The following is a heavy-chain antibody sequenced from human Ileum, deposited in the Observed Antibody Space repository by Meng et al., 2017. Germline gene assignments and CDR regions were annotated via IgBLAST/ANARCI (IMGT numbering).Heavy chain of an antibody. CDR3: ARYRPYSGNSFDY. CDR1: GFTFSDYT. V-gene: IGHV3-11*01. J-gene: IGHJ4*02. D-gene: IGHD1-26*01. Sequence: QAQLVESGGGLVTPGGSLRLSCVGSGFTFSDYTMNWIRQAPGKGLEWISKMSRSGDNIYYADSVKGRFTISRDNAKNSAYLQMNSLRADDTAVYYCARYRPYSGNSFDYWGQGTLVTVSS. CDR2: MSRSGDNI.